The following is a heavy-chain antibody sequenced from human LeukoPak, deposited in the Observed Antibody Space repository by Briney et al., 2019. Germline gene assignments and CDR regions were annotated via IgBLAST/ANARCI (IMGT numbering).Heavy chain of an antibody. CDR3: ARALSQELIRYSQD. V-gene: IGHV3-23*01. CDR2: ISGSGGNS. D-gene: IGHD1-1*01. J-gene: IGHJ1*01. Sequence: GGSLRLSCAASGFTSNNYAMSWVRQAPGKGPEWVSGISGSGGNSYYADSVKGRFTISRDNSKNTLYLQMNSLRADDTAVYYCARALSQELIRYSQDWGQGTLVSVSS. CDR1: GFTSNNYA.